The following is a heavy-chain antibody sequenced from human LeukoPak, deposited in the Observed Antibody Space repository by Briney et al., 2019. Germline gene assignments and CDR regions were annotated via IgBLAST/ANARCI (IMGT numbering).Heavy chain of an antibody. D-gene: IGHD6-19*01. CDR3: AKYGQGGWYPLFDY. Sequence: GGSLRLSCAASGFTFSSYGMHWVRQAPGKGLDWVAFIRYDGSNKYYADSVKGRFTISRDNSKNTLYLQMNSLRAEDTAVYYCAKYGQGGWYPLFDYWGQGTLVTVSS. CDR1: GFTFSSYG. J-gene: IGHJ4*02. CDR2: IRYDGSNK. V-gene: IGHV3-30*02.